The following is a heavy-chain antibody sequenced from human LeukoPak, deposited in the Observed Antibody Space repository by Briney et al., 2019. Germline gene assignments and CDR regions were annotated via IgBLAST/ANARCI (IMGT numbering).Heavy chain of an antibody. CDR1: GGSMSSSSYY. Sequence: SETLSLTCAVSGGSMSSSSYYWGWIRQPPGKGLEWIGSIYYSGSTYYNPPLKSRVTISIDRSKNQFSLKLSSVTAADTAVYYCAVPDCGGDCYSLEAFDIWGQGTMVTVSS. D-gene: IGHD2-21*01. V-gene: IGHV4-39*01. J-gene: IGHJ3*02. CDR3: AVPDCGGDCYSLEAFDI. CDR2: IYYSGST.